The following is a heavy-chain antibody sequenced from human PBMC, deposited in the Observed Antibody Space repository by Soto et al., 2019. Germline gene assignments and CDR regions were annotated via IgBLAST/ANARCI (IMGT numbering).Heavy chain of an antibody. D-gene: IGHD1-1*01. V-gene: IGHV3-23*01. CDR1: GFAFANFA. CDR2: INKSGGST. J-gene: IGHJ4*02. CDR3: AKDPPTPGTTFDY. Sequence: GGSLRLSCAASGFAFANFAISWVRQAPGKGLEWVSTINKSGGSTYYPDSLKGRFTISRDNSMNTLFLQVNSLRAEDTAMYYCAKDPPTPGTTFDYWGQGTLVTAPQ.